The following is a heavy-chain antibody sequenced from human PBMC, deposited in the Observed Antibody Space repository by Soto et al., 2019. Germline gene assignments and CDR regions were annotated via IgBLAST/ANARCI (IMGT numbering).Heavy chain of an antibody. CDR3: VRYDRINMKPYSPEGFHI. D-gene: IGHD3-3*02. J-gene: IGHJ3*02. V-gene: IGHV4-39*01. CDR2: VYYGGAIFYSGNI. CDR1: GDSISSSNSH. Sequence: PETLSLTCTVSGDSISSSNSHWGWTRQPPGKGLEYIGSVYYGGAIFYSGNIYYNPSLKSRVTISVDTSKNQFSLRLSSVTAADTGVYYCVRYDRINMKPYSPEGFHIWGQGTMVTVSS.